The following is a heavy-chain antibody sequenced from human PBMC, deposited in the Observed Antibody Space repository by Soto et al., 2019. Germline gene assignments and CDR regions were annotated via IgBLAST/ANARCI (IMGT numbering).Heavy chain of an antibody. CDR1: GFTFSTYA. D-gene: IGHD3-3*01. Sequence: EVQLLESGGGLVQPGGSLRLSCAASGFTFSTYAMSWVRQAPGKGLEWVSAISGGGDNTYSADSVKGRFAISRDNSKNTLYLQMNSLRAEDTAVYYCAKEGGDFWNGPFDYWGQGTLVTVSS. V-gene: IGHV3-23*01. CDR3: AKEGGDFWNGPFDY. CDR2: ISGGGDNT. J-gene: IGHJ4*02.